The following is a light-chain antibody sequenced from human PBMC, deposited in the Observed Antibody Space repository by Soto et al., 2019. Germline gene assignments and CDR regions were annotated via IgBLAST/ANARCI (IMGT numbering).Light chain of an antibody. CDR3: QQYNNWPRT. Sequence: ETVMTQSAAALSVSVGERVTLSCRASQSVSTNLAWYQQRPGQAPRLLIHDASTRATGVPDRISGSGSGTDFTLIISSLQSEDFAIYYCQQYNNWPRTFGQGTKLEIK. CDR2: DAS. J-gene: IGKJ2*01. CDR1: QSVSTN. V-gene: IGKV3-15*01.